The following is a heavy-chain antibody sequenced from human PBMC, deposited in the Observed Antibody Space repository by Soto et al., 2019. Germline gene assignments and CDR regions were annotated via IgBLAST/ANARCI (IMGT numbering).Heavy chain of an antibody. CDR3: AKDERKGMDV. CDR1: GFTFSSYA. V-gene: IGHV3-23*01. CDR2: IIGSGGST. J-gene: IGHJ6*02. Sequence: PGGSLRLSCSASGFTFSSYAMSWVRQAPGKGLDLVSAIIGSGGSTYYSASVKGRFNISTDSSKNTISLQMNSLRDEDTAVYYSAKDERKGMDVRRQRSRVPVSS.